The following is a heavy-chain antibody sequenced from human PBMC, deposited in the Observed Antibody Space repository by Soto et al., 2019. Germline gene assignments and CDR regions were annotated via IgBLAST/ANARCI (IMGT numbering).Heavy chain of an antibody. J-gene: IGHJ4*02. V-gene: IGHV3-23*01. CDR3: AKDGLYSSGSPSHSDS. D-gene: IGHD3-22*01. Sequence: PGGSLSLSCVASGFTFSNYALSWVRQAPGKGLEWVSAISGSGISTHYADSVKGRFTISRDNSKNTLYLQMNSLRAEDTAIYYCAKDGLYSSGSPSHSDSWGQGTLVTVSS. CDR2: ISGSGIST. CDR1: GFTFSNYA.